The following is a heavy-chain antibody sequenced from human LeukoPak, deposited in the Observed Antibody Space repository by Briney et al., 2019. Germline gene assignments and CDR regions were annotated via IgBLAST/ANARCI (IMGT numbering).Heavy chain of an antibody. CDR3: ARHYYDSSGYDY. D-gene: IGHD3-22*01. J-gene: IGHJ4*02. CDR2: IYYSGST. V-gene: IGHV4-59*08. CDR1: GGSISSYY. Sequence: SETRSLTCTVSGGSISSYYWSWIRQPPGKGLEWIGYIYYSGSTNYNPSLKSRVTISVDTSKNQFSLKLSSVTAADTAVYYCARHYYDSSGYDYWGQGTLVTVSS.